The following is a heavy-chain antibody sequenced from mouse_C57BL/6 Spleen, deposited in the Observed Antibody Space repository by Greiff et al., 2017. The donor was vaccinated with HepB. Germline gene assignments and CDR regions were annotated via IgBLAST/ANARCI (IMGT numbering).Heavy chain of an antibody. J-gene: IGHJ1*03. CDR2: ISYDGSN. CDR3: AREAPYFDV. CDR1: GYSITSGYY. Sequence: EVQLVESGPGLVKPSQSLSLTCSVTGYSITSGYYWNWIRQFPGNKLEWMGYISYDGSNNYNPSLKNRISITRDTSKNQFFLKLNSVTTEDTATYYCAREAPYFDVWGTGTTVTVSS. V-gene: IGHV3-6*01.